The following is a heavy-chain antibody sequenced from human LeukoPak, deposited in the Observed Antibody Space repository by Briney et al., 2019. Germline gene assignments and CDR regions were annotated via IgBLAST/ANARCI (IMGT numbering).Heavy chain of an antibody. V-gene: IGHV4-59*01. CDR3: ARFARVPDS. D-gene: IGHD2-21*01. J-gene: IGHJ4*02. Sequence: SETLSLTSSVSGASMTAAYWAWIRQPPGKELEYIGYIFHTGITKSSPSLTGRATLSLDTSKNQFSLRLTSVTAADTAIYYCARFARVPDSWGQGILVTVSS. CDR2: IFHTGIT. CDR1: GASMTAAY.